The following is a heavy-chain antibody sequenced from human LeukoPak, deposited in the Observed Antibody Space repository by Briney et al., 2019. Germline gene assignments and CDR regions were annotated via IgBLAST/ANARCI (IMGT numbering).Heavy chain of an antibody. D-gene: IGHD6-19*01. CDR1: GYTFTGYY. J-gene: IGHJ5*02. V-gene: IGHV1-2*02. CDR2: INPNSGGT. Sequence: GASVKVSCKASGYTFTGYYMHWVRQAPGQGLEWMGWINPNSGGTNYAQKFQGRVTMTRDMSTSTVYMELSSLRSEDTAVYYCARRLYSSVLGFDPWGQGTLVTVSS. CDR3: ARRLYSSVLGFDP.